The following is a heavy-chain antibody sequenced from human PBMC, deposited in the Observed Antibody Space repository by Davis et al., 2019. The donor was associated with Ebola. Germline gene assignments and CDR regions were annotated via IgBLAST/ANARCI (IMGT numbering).Heavy chain of an antibody. CDR3: ATERERLSVVTPI. CDR2: IIPIFGTA. V-gene: IGHV1-69*06. CDR1: GGTFSSYA. D-gene: IGHD4-23*01. J-gene: IGHJ4*02. Sequence: SVKVSCKASGGTFSSYAISWVRQAPGQGLEWMGGIIPIFGTANYAQKFQGRVTITADKSTSTAYMELSSLRSEDTAVYYCATERERLSVVTPIWGQGTLVTVSS.